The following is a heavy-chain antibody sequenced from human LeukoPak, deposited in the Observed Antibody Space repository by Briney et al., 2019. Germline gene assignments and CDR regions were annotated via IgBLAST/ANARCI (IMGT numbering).Heavy chain of an antibody. CDR3: ARWVTTVRKWYFDL. J-gene: IGHJ2*01. CDR1: GGSLSGYY. V-gene: IGHV4-34*01. CDR2: INHSGST. D-gene: IGHD4-17*01. Sequence: SETLSLTCAVYGGSLSGYYWSWIRQPPGKGLEWIGEINHSGSTNYNPSLKSRVTISVDTSKNQFSLKLSSVTAADTAVYYCARWVTTVRKWYFDLWGRGTLVTVSS.